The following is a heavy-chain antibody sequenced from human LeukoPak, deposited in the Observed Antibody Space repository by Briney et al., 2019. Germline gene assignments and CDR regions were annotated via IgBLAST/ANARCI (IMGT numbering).Heavy chain of an antibody. CDR2: INDSGRRT. V-gene: IGHV3-23*01. CDR3: ASSTYNYDYALDV. CDR1: GFIFSTYR. D-gene: IGHD5-24*01. Sequence: PGGSLRLSCAASGFIFSTYRMSWVRQAPGKGLEWVSLINDSGRRTYYADSVKGRFTVPRDNSKYTLYLQMNSLRVEDTAVYYCASSTYNYDYALDVWGQGTTVTVSS. J-gene: IGHJ6*02.